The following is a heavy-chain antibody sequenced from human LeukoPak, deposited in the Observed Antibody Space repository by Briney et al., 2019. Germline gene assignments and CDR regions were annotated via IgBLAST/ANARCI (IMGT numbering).Heavy chain of an antibody. CDR3: AKVGWQWELLGYFDY. CDR2: ISCNSGSI. V-gene: IGHV3-9*01. CDR1: GFTFDDYA. Sequence: GGSLRLSCAASGFTFDDYAMHWVRQAPGEGLGWVSGISCNSGSIGYTDSVKGRFTIPRDNAKNSLYLQMNSLRAEDTALYYCAKVGWQWELLGYFDYWGQGTLVTVSS. J-gene: IGHJ4*02. D-gene: IGHD1-26*01.